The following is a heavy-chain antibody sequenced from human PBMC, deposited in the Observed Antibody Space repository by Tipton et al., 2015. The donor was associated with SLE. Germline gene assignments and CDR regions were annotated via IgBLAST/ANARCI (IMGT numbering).Heavy chain of an antibody. Sequence: TLSLTCSVSGDSITSYYWSWFRQSTGGGLEWIGRVYSSGSANYNPALISRVTMSVDMSKNQFSLRLTSVTAADTAVYYCARTLGAIAHTVYDAFDIWGQGKMVTVSS. CDR1: GDSITSYY. J-gene: IGHJ3*02. V-gene: IGHV4-4*07. CDR2: VYSSGSA. CDR3: ARTLGAIAHTVYDAFDI. D-gene: IGHD1-26*01.